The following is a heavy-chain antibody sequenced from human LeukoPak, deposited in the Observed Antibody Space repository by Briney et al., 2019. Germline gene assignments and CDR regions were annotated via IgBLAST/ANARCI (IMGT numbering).Heavy chain of an antibody. CDR1: GDSIPSNSAA. V-gene: IGHV6-1*01. Sequence: SQTLSLTCAIPGDSIPSNSAAWNWIRQSPSRGLEWLGRTYYRSKWYNHYAVSVKSRITLNPDPSKNQISLLLNSVTPEDTAVYYCTREGYDAFGVWGQGTTVTVSS. D-gene: IGHD2-15*01. CDR3: TREGYDAFGV. CDR2: TYYRSKWYN. J-gene: IGHJ6*02.